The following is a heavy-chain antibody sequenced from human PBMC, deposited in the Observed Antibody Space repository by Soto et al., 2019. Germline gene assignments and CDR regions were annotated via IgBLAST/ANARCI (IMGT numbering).Heavy chain of an antibody. CDR3: AKGSGPSSPWTSCK. CDR2: ISGLDGST. CDR1: GFTFSSYA. D-gene: IGHD2-2*01. V-gene: IGHV3-23*01. Sequence: GGSLRLSCAASGFTFSSYAMSWVRQAPGKGLEWVSAISGLDGSTYYADAVKGRFTISRDNSKNTLYLQMNSRRAEDTAVYYCAKGSGPSSPWTSCKWGQGTLVT. J-gene: IGHJ4*02.